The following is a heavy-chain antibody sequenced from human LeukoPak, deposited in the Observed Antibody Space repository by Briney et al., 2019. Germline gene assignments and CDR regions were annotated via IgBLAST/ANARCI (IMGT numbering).Heavy chain of an antibody. J-gene: IGHJ4*02. CDR2: IRYDGSNK. V-gene: IGHV3-30*02. D-gene: IGHD2-2*01. CDR1: GFTFSSYG. CDR3: AKHALGIVVVPAASIDY. Sequence: GGSLRLSCAASGFTFSSYGMHWVRQAPGKGLEWVAFIRYDGSNKYYADSVKGRFTISRDNSKNTLYLQMNSLRAEDTAVYYCAKHALGIVVVPAASIDYWGQGTLVTVSS.